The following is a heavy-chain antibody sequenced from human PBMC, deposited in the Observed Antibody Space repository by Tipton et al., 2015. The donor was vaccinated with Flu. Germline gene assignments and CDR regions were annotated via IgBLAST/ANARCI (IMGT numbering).Heavy chain of an antibody. J-gene: IGHJ5*02. CDR3: AATDRTGSGWFDP. Sequence: LRLSCTVSGVSISDFYWSWIRQSPGKGLDWMANIYYAGNSNYNPSFKGRVTISIDTSKNQVSLKLASVTAADTAVYYCAATDRTGSGWFDPWGQGTLVTVS. CDR1: GVSISDFY. CDR2: IYYAGNS. V-gene: IGHV4-59*08. D-gene: IGHD1-1*01.